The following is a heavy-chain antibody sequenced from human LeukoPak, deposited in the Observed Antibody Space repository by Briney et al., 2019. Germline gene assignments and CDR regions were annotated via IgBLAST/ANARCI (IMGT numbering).Heavy chain of an antibody. CDR2: ISDSGGST. CDR3: AKGAGRIQLWLIDY. Sequence: PGGSLRLSCAASGLTFSSYAMSWVRQAPGKGLEWVSAISDSGGSTYYADSVKGRFTISRDNSKNTLYLQMNSLRAEDTAVYYCAKGAGRIQLWLIDYWGQGTLVTVSS. V-gene: IGHV3-23*01. CDR1: GLTFSSYA. J-gene: IGHJ4*02. D-gene: IGHD5-18*01.